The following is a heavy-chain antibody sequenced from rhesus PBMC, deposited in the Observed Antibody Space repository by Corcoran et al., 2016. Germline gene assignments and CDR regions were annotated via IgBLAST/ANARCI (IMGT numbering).Heavy chain of an antibody. CDR1: GGSLSSSY. CDR3: ARSRYSSGWHPPLFDY. D-gene: IGHD6-31*01. J-gene: IGHJ4*01. CDR2: TYGSGSST. Sequence: QLQLQESGPGLVKPSETLSVTCAVSGGSLSSSYWSWCRQAPGKGREWIGYTYGSGSSTNYNPSLKSRVTLSVDTSKNQLSLKLSSVTAADTAVYYCARSRYSSGWHPPLFDYWGQGVLVTVSS. V-gene: IGHV4-169*01.